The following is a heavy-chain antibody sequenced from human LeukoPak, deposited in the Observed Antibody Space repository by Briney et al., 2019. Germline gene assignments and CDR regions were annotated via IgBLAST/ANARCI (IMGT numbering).Heavy chain of an antibody. V-gene: IGHV3-23*01. Sequence: GGSLRLSCAASGFTFSSYAMNWVRQAAGKGLEWVAVISGSGDSTYYGDSVKGRFTISRDNSKNTLHLQMNSLRAEDTAVYYCAKVTGSGSYPAYYYYAMDVWGRGTTVTVSS. D-gene: IGHD3-10*01. CDR3: AKVTGSGSYPAYYYYAMDV. CDR1: GFTFSSYA. CDR2: ISGSGDST. J-gene: IGHJ6*02.